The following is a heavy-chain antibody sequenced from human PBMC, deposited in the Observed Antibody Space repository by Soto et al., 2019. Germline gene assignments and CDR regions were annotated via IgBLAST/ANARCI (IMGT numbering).Heavy chain of an antibody. J-gene: IGHJ4*02. D-gene: IGHD2-2*01. V-gene: IGHV3-30-3*01. CDR1: GFTFSDYA. CDR2: MSYGGSII. CDR3: VRVREKHVVRTTYSFDY. Sequence: PGGSLRLSCAASGFTFSDYALHWVRQAPGKGLEWVAVMSYGGSIIYYADSVKGRFTISRDNSKKTLYLQMSSLRVEDTAVYYCVRVREKHVVRTTYSFDYWGQGTLVTVSS.